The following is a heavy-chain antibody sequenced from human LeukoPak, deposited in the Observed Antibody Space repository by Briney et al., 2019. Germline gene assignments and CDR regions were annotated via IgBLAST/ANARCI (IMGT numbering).Heavy chain of an antibody. D-gene: IGHD5-18*01. CDR2: VHNNGET. J-gene: IGHJ3*02. V-gene: IGHV4-59*08. CDR3: ARQPAATAAFDI. CDR1: GGSISSYY. Sequence: SETLSLICTVSGGSISSYYWSWIRQPPGKGLEWIAYVHNNGETKHNPSLKSRDTISVDTPNNQISLRLSSVTAADTAMYYCARQPAATAAFDIWGLGTMVTVSS.